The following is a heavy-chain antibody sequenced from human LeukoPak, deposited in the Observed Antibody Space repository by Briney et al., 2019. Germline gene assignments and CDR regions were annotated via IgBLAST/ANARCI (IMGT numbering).Heavy chain of an antibody. D-gene: IGHD3-10*01. CDR2: IYYSGST. CDR1: GGSISGSDYY. J-gene: IGHJ3*02. CDR3: ARDLAGVPGGAFDI. V-gene: IGHV4-39*07. Sequence: SETLSLTCTVSGGSISGSDYYWGWIRQPPGKGLEWIGSIYYSGSTYYNPSLKSRVAISVDTSKNQFSLKLSSVTAADTAVYYCARDLAGVPGGAFDIWGQGTMVTVSS.